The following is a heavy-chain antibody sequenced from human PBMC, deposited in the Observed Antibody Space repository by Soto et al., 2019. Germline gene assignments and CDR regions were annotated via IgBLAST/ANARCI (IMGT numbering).Heavy chain of an antibody. Sequence: SETLSLTCTVSGGSISSSSYYWGWIRQPPGKGLEWIGSIYYSGSTYYNPSLKSRVTISVDTSKNQFSLKLSSVTAADTAVYYCARRVYGYSYWNRYYYYYGMDVWGQGTTVTVSS. V-gene: IGHV4-39*01. CDR2: IYYSGST. J-gene: IGHJ6*02. CDR1: GGSISSSSYY. D-gene: IGHD5-18*01. CDR3: ARRVYGYSYWNRYYYYYGMDV.